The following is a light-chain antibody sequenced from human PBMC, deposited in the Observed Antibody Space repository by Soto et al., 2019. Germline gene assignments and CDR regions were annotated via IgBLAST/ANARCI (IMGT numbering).Light chain of an antibody. J-gene: IGKJ4*01. CDR2: MTS. V-gene: IGKV2-28*01. Sequence: DIVMTQSPLSLPVTPGEPASISCRSSQSLLHSNGNSYLDWFLQKPGQSPQLLIYMTSKRAPGVPDRFSGSGSGTDFTLKISRVEADDAGIYYCMQTLHTPQLTFGGGTKVDI. CDR3: MQTLHTPQLT. CDR1: QSLLHSNGNSY.